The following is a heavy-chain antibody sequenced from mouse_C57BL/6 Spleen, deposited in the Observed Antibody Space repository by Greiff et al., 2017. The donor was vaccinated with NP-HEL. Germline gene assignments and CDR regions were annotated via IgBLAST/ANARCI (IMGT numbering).Heavy chain of an antibody. CDR1: GYAFSSSW. CDR2: IYPGDGDT. CDR3: AREAMDY. J-gene: IGHJ4*01. V-gene: IGHV1-82*01. Sequence: QVQLKESGPELVKPGASVKISCKASGYAFSSSWMNWVKQRPGKGLEWIGRIYPGDGDTNYNGKFKGKATLTADKSSSTAYMQLSSLTSEDSAVYFCAREAMDYWGQGTSVTVSS.